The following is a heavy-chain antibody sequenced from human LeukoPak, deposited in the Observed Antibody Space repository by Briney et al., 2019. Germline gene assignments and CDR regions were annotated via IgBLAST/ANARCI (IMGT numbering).Heavy chain of an antibody. CDR2: IYHRGST. Sequence: GSLRLSCAASGFTFSDYYMSWIRQAPGKGLEWIGSIYHRGSTYYTPSLKSRVTISVDTSKNQFSLKLSSVTAADTAVYYCVRGVTYYDFWSGHQPGSYYMDVWGKGTTVTVSS. CDR3: VRGVTYYDFWSGHQPGSYYMDV. J-gene: IGHJ6*03. D-gene: IGHD3-3*01. V-gene: IGHV4-38-2*01. CDR1: GFTFSDYY.